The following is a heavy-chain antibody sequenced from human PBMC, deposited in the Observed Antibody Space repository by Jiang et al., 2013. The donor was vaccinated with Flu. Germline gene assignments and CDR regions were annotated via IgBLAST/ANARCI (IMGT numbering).Heavy chain of an antibody. CDR2: ISAYNGNT. V-gene: IGHV1-18*01. CDR3: ARDHPTGGYDFYFYYGMDV. CDR1: GYTFASYG. D-gene: IGHD6-25*01. J-gene: IGHJ6*02. Sequence: GAEVKKPGASVKVSCKASGYTFASYGISWVRQAPGQGLEWMGWISAYNGNTSYGQNLQGRVTMSTDTSTSTAYMELRSLRSDDTAVYYCARDHPTGGYDFYFYYGMDVWGQGTTVTVTS.